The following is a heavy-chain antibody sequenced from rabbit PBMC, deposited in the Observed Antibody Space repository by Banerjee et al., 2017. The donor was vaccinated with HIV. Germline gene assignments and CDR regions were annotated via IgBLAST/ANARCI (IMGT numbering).Heavy chain of an antibody. J-gene: IGHJ4*01. Sequence: QQQLEESGGDLVKPGASLTLTCTASGFSFSSSYWICWVRQAPGKGLEWIACMDTDSRGRAYYASWAKGRFTVSKTSSTTVTLQMASLTVADTATYFCVRAHASSSGYYTYLYLWGQGTLVTVS. CDR1: GFSFSSSYW. CDR3: VRAHASSSGYYTYLYL. V-gene: IGHV1S45*01. CDR2: MDTDSRGRA. D-gene: IGHD1-1*01.